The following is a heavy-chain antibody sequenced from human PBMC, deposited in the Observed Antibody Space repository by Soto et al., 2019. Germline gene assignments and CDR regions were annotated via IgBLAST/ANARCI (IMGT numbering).Heavy chain of an antibody. CDR1: GFTFSSYW. J-gene: IGHJ4*02. CDR2: INSDGSST. Sequence: GYLRLSCAASGFTFSSYWMHWVRPAPGKGLVWVSRINSDGSSTSYADSVKGRFTISRDNAKNTLYLQMNSLRAEDTAVYYCAIMDFGVVTGPYFDYWGQGTLVTVSS. V-gene: IGHV3-74*01. D-gene: IGHD3-3*01. CDR3: AIMDFGVVTGPYFDY.